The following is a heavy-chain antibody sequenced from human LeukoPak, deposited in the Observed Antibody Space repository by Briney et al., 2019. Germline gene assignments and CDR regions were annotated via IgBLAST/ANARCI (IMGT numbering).Heavy chain of an antibody. CDR2: IKQDGSEK. CDR1: GFTFSRYW. V-gene: IGHV3-7*03. Sequence: GGSLRLSCAASGFTFSRYWMSWVRQAPGKGLEWVANIKQDGSEKYYVDSVKGRFTISRDNAKNSLYLQMNSLRAEDTALYYCARDSLIYDSSGYYWQNWGQGTLVTVSS. J-gene: IGHJ4*02. CDR3: ARDSLIYDSSGYYWQN. D-gene: IGHD3-22*01.